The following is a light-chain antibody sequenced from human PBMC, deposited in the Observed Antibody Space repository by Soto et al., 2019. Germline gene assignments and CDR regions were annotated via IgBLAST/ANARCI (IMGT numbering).Light chain of an antibody. CDR2: WAS. J-gene: IGKJ4*01. CDR1: QSVLYSSNNKNY. V-gene: IGKV4-1*01. Sequence: DTLMTQSPDSLAVSLGERATINCKSSQSVLYSSNNKNYLAWYQQKPGQPPKLLIYWASTRESGVPDRFSGSGSGTDFTLTISSLQAEDVAVYYCQQYYSTPPTFGGGTKVEIK. CDR3: QQYYSTPPT.